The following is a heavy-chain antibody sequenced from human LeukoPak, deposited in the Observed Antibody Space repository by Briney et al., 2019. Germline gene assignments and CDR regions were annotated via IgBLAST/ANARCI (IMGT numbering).Heavy chain of an antibody. J-gene: IGHJ6*03. Sequence: ASVKVSCKVSGYTLTELSIHWVRQAPGKGLEWMGGFDPEDGETIYAQKFQGRVTMTEDTSTDTAYMELSSLRSEDTAVYYCATLPSAAIPGYYYYYYMDVWGKGTTVTVSS. V-gene: IGHV1-24*01. CDR2: FDPEDGET. CDR3: ATLPSAAIPGYYYYYYMDV. CDR1: GYTLTELS. D-gene: IGHD2-2*02.